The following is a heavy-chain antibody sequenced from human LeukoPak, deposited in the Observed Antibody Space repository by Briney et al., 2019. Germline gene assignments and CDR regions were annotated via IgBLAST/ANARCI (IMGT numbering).Heavy chain of an antibody. V-gene: IGHV3-21*01. D-gene: IGHD2-2*01. J-gene: IGHJ4*02. CDR1: GFTFSGYA. Sequence: PGGSLRLSCAASGFTFSGYAMSWVRQAPGKGLEWVSSISSSGYYIYQADSVKGRFTISRDNAKNSLYLQMNSLRAEDTAVYYCAREARYCSSSRCDYFDYWGQGTLVTVSS. CDR3: AREARYCSSSRCDYFDY. CDR2: ISSSGYYI.